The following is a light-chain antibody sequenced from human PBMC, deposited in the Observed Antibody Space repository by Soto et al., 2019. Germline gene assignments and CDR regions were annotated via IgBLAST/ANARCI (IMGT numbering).Light chain of an antibody. CDR3: HQRYNWLT. V-gene: IGKV3-11*01. CDR2: GVS. J-gene: IGKJ4*01. CDR1: QPVYTY. Sequence: IVLTQSLATLSLSPGERATLSCRARQPVYTYLSWYQHKPGQAPRLLIYGVSNRATGVPARFSGSGSGTDFTLTISSLEPEDSAVYYCHQRYNWLTFGGGTKVEIK.